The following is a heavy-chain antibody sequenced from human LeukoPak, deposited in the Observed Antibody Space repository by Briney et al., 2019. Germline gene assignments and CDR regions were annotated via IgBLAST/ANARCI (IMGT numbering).Heavy chain of an antibody. CDR1: GFTFSTYA. CDR3: AKDRGKASPGRYYFDY. CDR2: ISGSGGST. D-gene: IGHD3-16*01. V-gene: IGHV3-23*01. Sequence: GGSLRLSCAASGFTFSTYAMTWVRQAQGKGLEWVSAISGSGGSTYYADSVKGRFTISRDSSKNTLYLQLNSLRAEDTAVYYCAKDRGKASPGRYYFDYWGQGTLVTVSS. J-gene: IGHJ4*02.